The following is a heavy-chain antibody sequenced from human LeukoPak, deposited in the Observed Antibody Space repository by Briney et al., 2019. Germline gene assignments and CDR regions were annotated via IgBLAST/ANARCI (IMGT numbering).Heavy chain of an antibody. V-gene: IGHV3-9*01. CDR2: ISWNSGCI. D-gene: IGHD2-2*01. J-gene: IGHJ3*02. CDR3: AKDTRCCSSTSCYPEVPPFDAFDI. CDR1: GFTFDDYA. Sequence: GGSLRLSCAASGFTFDDYAMHWVWQAPGKGLEWVSGISWNSGCIGYADSVKGRFTISRDNAKNSLYLQMNSLRAEDTALYYCAKDTRCCSSTSCYPEVPPFDAFDIWGQGTMVTVSS.